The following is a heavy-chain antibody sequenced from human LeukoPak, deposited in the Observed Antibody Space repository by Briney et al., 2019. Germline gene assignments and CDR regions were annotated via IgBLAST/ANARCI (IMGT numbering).Heavy chain of an antibody. V-gene: IGHV1-2*02. CDR2: INPNSGGT. D-gene: IGHD5/OR15-5a*01. Sequence: GASVKVSCKASGYTFTGYYMHWVRQAPGQGLEWMGWINPNSGGTNYAQKFQGRVTMTRDTSISTAYMELSRLRSDDTAVYYCARAEGYSSTMFDYWGQGTLVTVSS. J-gene: IGHJ4*02. CDR1: GYTFTGYY. CDR3: ARAEGYSSTMFDY.